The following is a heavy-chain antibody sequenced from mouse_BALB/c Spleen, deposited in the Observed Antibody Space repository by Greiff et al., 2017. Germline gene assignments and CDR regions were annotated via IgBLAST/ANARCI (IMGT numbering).Heavy chain of an antibody. CDR3: ARRGYDGYYAMDY. CDR1: GYIFTSYW. V-gene: IGHV1S132*01. CDR2: IFPGTGTT. J-gene: IGHJ4*01. Sequence: VQLQESGAELVKPGASVKLSCKTSGYIFTSYWIQWVKQRPGQGLGWIGEIFPGTGTTYYNEKFKGKATLTIDTSSSTAYMQLSSLTSEDSAVYFCARRGYDGYYAMDYWGQGTSVTVSS. D-gene: IGHD2-2*01.